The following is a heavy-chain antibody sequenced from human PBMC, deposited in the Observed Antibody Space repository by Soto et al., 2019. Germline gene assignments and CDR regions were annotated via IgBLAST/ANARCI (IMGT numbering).Heavy chain of an antibody. CDR3: ARFVRHQLPTIDF. V-gene: IGHV1-8*01. J-gene: IGHJ4*02. Sequence: QVQLVQSGAEAKKPGASVRVSCKASGYTFTSYDINWVRQATGQGLEWMGWMNPESTNTGYAQKFQGRVTMTRDTSISTAYMELSDLRSEDTAVYYCARFVRHQLPTIDFWGQGTLVTVSS. CDR2: MNPESTNT. D-gene: IGHD2-2*01. CDR1: GYTFTSYD.